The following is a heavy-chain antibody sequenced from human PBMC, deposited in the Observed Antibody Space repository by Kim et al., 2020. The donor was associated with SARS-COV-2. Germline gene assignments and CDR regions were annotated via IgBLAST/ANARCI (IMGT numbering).Heavy chain of an antibody. CDR2: IGGGGEST. CDR3: AKDRLLWFGVLLFTGDS. Sequence: GGSLRLSCTASGFPFIGYAMSWVRLAPGKGLEWVSAIGGGGESTNYADSVKGRFTISRDNSKNTMYLQMNSLKAEDTAVYFCAKDRLLWFGVLLFTGDS. J-gene: IGHJ5*01. V-gene: IGHV3-23*01. D-gene: IGHD3-10*01. CDR1: GFPFIGYA.